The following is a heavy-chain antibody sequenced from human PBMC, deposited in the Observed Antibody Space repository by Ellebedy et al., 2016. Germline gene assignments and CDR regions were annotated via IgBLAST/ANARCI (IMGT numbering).Heavy chain of an antibody. CDR2: ISGNGYSI. D-gene: IGHD3-10*01. CDR3: AKNGYGSRSHFYFDF. J-gene: IGHJ4*02. Sequence: GGSLRLSXAAPGLTLTSSAMSWVRQAPGRGLEWVSVISGNGYSIYYADSVKGRFTISKDNSKNTVFLHMNSLRAEDTATYYCAKNGYGSRSHFYFDFWGQGTRVTVAS. CDR1: GLTLTSSA. V-gene: IGHV3-23*01.